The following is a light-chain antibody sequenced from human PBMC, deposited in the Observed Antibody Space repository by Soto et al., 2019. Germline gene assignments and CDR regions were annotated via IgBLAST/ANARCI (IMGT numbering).Light chain of an antibody. CDR3: QQYDSYPLT. CDR2: KAS. Sequence: DIQMTQSPSTLSASVGDRVTITCRASQSISSWLAWYQQKPGKAPKFLIYKASILESGVPSRFSGGGSGTEFTLPISSLQPDDFATYYCQQYDSYPLTFGGGTKVEIK. CDR1: QSISSW. V-gene: IGKV1-5*03. J-gene: IGKJ4*01.